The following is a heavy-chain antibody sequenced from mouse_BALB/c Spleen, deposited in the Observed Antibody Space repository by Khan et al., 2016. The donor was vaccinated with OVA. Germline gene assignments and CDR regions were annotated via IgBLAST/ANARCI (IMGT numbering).Heavy chain of an antibody. V-gene: IGHV1S137*01. J-gene: IGHJ3*01. D-gene: IGHD1-3*01. CDR1: GYSFTDYD. CDR3: ARGSGNSRFAY. CDR2: ISTYYGDA. Sequence: QVQLQQSGAELVRPGVSVKISCKGSGYSFTDYDMHWVKQSHAKSLVWIGVISTYYGDADYNQKFKGKATMTVDKSSSTAYMELSRLTSEDSAIYYCARGSGNSRFAYWGQGTLVTVSA.